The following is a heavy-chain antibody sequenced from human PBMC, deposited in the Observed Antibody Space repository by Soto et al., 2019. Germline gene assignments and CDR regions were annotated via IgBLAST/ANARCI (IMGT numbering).Heavy chain of an antibody. D-gene: IGHD2-2*01. Sequence: GASVKVSCKASGGTFSSYAISWVRQAPGQGLEWMGGIIPIFGTANYAQKFQGRVTITADESTSTAYMELSSLRSEDTAVYYCARADIVVVPAANFYYYYGMDVWGQGTTVTVSS. CDR2: IIPIFGTA. CDR3: ARADIVVVPAANFYYYYGMDV. J-gene: IGHJ6*02. CDR1: GGTFSSYA. V-gene: IGHV1-69*13.